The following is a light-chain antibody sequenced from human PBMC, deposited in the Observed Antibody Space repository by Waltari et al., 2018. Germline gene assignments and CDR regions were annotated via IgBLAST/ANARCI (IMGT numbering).Light chain of an antibody. CDR3: HVWDTNTGV. V-gene: IGLV3-1*01. J-gene: IGLJ2*01. CDR1: HLGDTY. Sequence: SYVLPQTPSVSVSPGQTATISCSGDHLGDTYVSWYQQKAGQSPGQVIYEDYKRPSGIPERCSGSSSGNTATLTISGTQAVDEADYYCHVWDTNTGVFGGGTKVTVL. CDR2: EDY.